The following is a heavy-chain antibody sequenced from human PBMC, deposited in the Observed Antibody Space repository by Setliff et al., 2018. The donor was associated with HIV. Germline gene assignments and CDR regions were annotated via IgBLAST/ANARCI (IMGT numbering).Heavy chain of an antibody. CDR2: IYPSESA. V-gene: IGHV4-39*01. CDR3: VRHGNQWLVTVDY. D-gene: IGHD6-19*01. J-gene: IGHJ4*02. Sequence: SETLSLTCTVSGDSISSTTYYWGWIRQPPGKGLEWIGSIYPSESAFYNPSLKSPVTMSVDTSRNQFSLKLSSVTAADTAIYYCVRHGNQWLVTVDYWGQGTLVTVSS. CDR1: GDSISSTTYY.